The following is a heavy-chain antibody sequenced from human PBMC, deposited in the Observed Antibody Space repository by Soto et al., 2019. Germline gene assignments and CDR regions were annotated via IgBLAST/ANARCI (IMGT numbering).Heavy chain of an antibody. D-gene: IGHD1-26*01. CDR2: IIPIFGTA. CDR1: GGTFSSYA. V-gene: IGHV1-69*13. CDR3: ALPPATPRGYYYYYGMDV. Sequence: ASVKVSCKASGGTFSSYAISWVRQAPGQGLEWMGGIIPIFGTANYAQKLQGRVTITADESTSTAYMELSSLRSEDTAVYYCALPPATPRGYYYYYGMDVWGQGTTVTVSS. J-gene: IGHJ6*02.